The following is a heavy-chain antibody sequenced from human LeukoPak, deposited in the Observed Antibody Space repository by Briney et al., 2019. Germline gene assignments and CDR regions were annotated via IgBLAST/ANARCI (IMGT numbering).Heavy chain of an antibody. Sequence: ASVKVSCKPSGYTFTDYAINWVRQAPGQGLEYMGWVNTNAGNPTYAQGFTGRFVFSSDSSVSTAYLQITSLKADDSAIYFCASCNDSSGYFAYWGQGTLVTVSS. J-gene: IGHJ4*02. V-gene: IGHV7-4-1*02. CDR2: VNTNAGNP. CDR1: GYTFTDYA. CDR3: ASCNDSSGYFAY. D-gene: IGHD3-22*01.